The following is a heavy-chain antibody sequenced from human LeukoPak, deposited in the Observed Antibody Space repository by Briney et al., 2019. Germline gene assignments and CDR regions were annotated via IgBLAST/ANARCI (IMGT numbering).Heavy chain of an antibody. Sequence: ASVTLSCNCSEASCTSYAISWVRQAPGQGLERMGGIIPIFGTANYAQKFHGRVTITADESTSTAYMELSSLRSEDTAVYYYEREGGYRYAFDPWGQGTLVTVSS. CDR3: EREGGYRYAFDP. J-gene: IGHJ5*02. D-gene: IGHD5-18*01. V-gene: IGHV1-69*13. CDR2: IIPIFGTA. CDR1: EASCTSYA.